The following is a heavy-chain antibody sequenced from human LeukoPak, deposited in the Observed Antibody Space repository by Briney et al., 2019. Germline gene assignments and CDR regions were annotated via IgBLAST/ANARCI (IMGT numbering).Heavy chain of an antibody. Sequence: GGSLRLSCAASGFSVSGKFMSWVRQAPGKGLEWVSAISGSGGSTYYADSVKGRFTISRDNSKNTLYLQMNSLRAEDTAVYYCAKDRGYSGYDLFDYWGQGTLVTVSS. D-gene: IGHD5-12*01. CDR1: GFSVSGKF. V-gene: IGHV3-23*01. CDR2: ISGSGGST. CDR3: AKDRGYSGYDLFDY. J-gene: IGHJ4*02.